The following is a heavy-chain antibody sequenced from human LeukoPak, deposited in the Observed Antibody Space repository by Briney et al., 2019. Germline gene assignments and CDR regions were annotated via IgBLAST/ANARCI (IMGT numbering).Heavy chain of an antibody. V-gene: IGHV4-34*01. J-gene: IGHJ5*02. Sequence: ASETLSLTCAVYGGSFSGYYWSWIRQPPGKGLEWIGEINHSGSTNYNPSLKSRVTISVDTSKNQFSLKLSSVTAADTAVYYCARHGRYQNWFDPWGQGTLVTVSS. CDR2: INHSGST. D-gene: IGHD2-2*01. CDR3: ARHGRYQNWFDP. CDR1: GGSFSGYY.